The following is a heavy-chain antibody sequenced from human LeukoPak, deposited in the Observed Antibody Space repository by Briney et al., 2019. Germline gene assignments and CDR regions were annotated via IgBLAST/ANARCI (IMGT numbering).Heavy chain of an antibody. CDR2: VHYSGST. CDR3: ARGVDSSGWRRSYYMDV. CDR1: GGSISSYY. D-gene: IGHD6-19*01. Sequence: SETLSLTCTVSGGSISSYYWGWVRQPPGKGLEWIGYVHYSGSTNYNPSLKSRATISVDTSKNQFSLKLNSVTAADTAVYYCARGVDSSGWRRSYYMDVWGKGTTVTVSS. V-gene: IGHV4-59*01. J-gene: IGHJ6*03.